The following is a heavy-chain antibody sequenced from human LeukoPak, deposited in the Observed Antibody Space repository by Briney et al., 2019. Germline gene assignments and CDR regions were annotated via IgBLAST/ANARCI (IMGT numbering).Heavy chain of an antibody. D-gene: IGHD6-19*01. CDR3: ARQEASSGWRSYYYYGMDV. V-gene: IGHV5-51*01. CDR2: IYPGDSDT. J-gene: IGHJ6*02. Sequence: GESLQISCKGSGYSFTSYWIGWVRQLPGKGLEWMGIIYPGDSDTRYSPSFQGQVTISADKSISTAYLQWSSLKASDTAMYYCARQEASSGWRSYYYYGMDVWGQGTTVTVSS. CDR1: GYSFTSYW.